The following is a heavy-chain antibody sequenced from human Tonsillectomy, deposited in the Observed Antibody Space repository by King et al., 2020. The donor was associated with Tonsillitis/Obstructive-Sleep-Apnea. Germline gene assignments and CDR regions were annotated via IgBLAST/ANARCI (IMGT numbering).Heavy chain of an antibody. CDR2: INHCGRP. CDR3: ARALDYGDYGEGWFDP. V-gene: IGHV4-34*01. CDR1: GGSFSGYD. Sequence: VQLQQWGAGLLKPSETLSLTCAVDGGSFSGYDWSWIPQPPGMGLEWFGEINHCGRPNYNTSLKRRVTTSVDTSKNQFSLKWSSVTAADTAVYYCARALDYGDYGEGWFDPWGQGTLVTVSS. D-gene: IGHD4-17*01. J-gene: IGHJ5*02.